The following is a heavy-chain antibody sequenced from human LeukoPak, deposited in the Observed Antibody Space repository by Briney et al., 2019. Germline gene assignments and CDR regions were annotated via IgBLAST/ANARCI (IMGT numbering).Heavy chain of an antibody. CDR1: GFTFSSYA. J-gene: IGHJ4*02. CDR2: ISYDGSNK. CDR3: ARDRLLWFFDY. V-gene: IGHV3-30*04. Sequence: GRSLRLSCAASGFTFSSYAMHWVRQAPGKGLEWVAVISYDGSNKYYADSVKGLFTISRDNSKNTLYLQMNSLRAEDTAVYYCARDRLLWFFDYWGQGTLVTVSS. D-gene: IGHD3-10*01.